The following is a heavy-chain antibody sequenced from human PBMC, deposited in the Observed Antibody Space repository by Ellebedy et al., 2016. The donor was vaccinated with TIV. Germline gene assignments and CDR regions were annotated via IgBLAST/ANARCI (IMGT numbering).Heavy chain of an antibody. J-gene: IGHJ6*02. V-gene: IGHV4-39*07. D-gene: IGHD2-8*01. CDR2: SYYGGRT. CDR3: VRGLGYCTNGVCRMDV. Sequence: MPGGSLRLSCAASGFTFSSYAMSWVRQAPGKGLEWIGTSYYGGRTYYKPSLKSQVTISADTSKNQFSLNLTSVTAADTAVYYCVRGLGYCTNGVCRMDVWGQGTTVTVSS. CDR1: GFTFSSYA.